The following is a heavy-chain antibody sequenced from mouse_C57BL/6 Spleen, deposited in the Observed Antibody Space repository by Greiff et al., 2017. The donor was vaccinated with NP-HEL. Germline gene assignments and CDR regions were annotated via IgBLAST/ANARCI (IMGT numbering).Heavy chain of an antibody. CDR2: IYPRDGST. D-gene: IGHD1-1*01. J-gene: IGHJ1*03. CDR3: ARFYYYGSSYVGYFDV. CDR1: GYTFTSYD. V-gene: IGHV1-85*01. Sequence: QVQLQQSGPELVKPGASVKLSCKASGYTFTSYDINWVKQRPGQGLEWIGWIYPRDGSTKYNEKFKGKATLTVDTSSSTAYMELHSLTSEDSAVYFCARFYYYGSSYVGYFDVWGTGTTVTVSS.